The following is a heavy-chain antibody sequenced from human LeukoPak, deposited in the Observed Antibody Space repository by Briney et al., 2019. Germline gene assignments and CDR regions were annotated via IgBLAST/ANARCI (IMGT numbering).Heavy chain of an antibody. J-gene: IGHJ5*02. D-gene: IGHD6-6*01. V-gene: IGHV4-59*08. CDR3: ARHQRIAADWFDP. Sequence: SETLSLTCTVSGGSISSYYWSWIRQPPGKGLEWIGYIYYSGGTNYNPSLKSRVTISVATSKNQFSLKLSSVTAADTAVYYCARHQRIAADWFDPWAREPWSPSPQ. CDR1: GGSISSYY. CDR2: IYYSGGT.